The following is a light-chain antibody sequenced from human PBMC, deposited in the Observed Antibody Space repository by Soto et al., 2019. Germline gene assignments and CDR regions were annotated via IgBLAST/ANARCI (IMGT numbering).Light chain of an antibody. J-gene: IGKJ1*01. CDR3: QHYNTYSQT. V-gene: IGKV1-5*03. CDR2: KTS. Sequence: DIQMTQSPSTLSASVGDRVTITCRASQSISTWLAWYQQKPGKAPKLLIYKTSTLESGVPSRFSGSGSGTEFTLTISSLQPDDFATYYYQHYNTYSQTFGQGTKVEIK. CDR1: QSISTW.